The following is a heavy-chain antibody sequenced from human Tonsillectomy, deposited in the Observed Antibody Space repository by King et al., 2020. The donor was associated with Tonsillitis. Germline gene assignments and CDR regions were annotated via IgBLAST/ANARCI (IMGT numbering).Heavy chain of an antibody. J-gene: IGHJ3*02. CDR1: GFTFSNYG. CDR2: ISYDGSAK. CDR3: ALIKTGEDDPFDI. V-gene: IGHV3-30*03. Sequence: VQLVESGGGVVQPGRSLRLPCAASGFTFSNYGMHWVRQAPDKGLEWVAVISYDGSAKYYADSVKGRFTISRDNSRDTLYLQLNSLRAEDTAVYYGALIKTGEDDPFDIWGQGTMVTVSS. D-gene: IGHD7-27*01.